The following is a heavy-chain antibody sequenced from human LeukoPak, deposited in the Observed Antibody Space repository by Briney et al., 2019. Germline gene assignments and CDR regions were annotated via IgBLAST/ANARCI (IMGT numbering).Heavy chain of an antibody. CDR2: IYHSGST. D-gene: IGHD3-10*01. CDR1: GYSISSGYY. Sequence: SETLSLTCTVSGYSISSGYYWGWIRPPPGKGLEWIGSIYHSGSTYYNPSLKSRVTISVDTSKNQFSLKLSSVTAADTAVYYCARDLGRGELTRENWFDPWGQGTLVTVSS. V-gene: IGHV4-38-2*02. J-gene: IGHJ5*02. CDR3: ARDLGRGELTRENWFDP.